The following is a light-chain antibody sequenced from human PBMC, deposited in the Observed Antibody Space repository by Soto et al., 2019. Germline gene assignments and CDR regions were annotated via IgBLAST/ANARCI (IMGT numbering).Light chain of an antibody. V-gene: IGKV1-9*01. CDR2: AAT. CDR1: QAISHY. Sequence: DIQLTQSPSFVSASVGDRVTMTCRASQAISHYLAWFQQKPGKAPKLLIYAATTLQSGIPSRFSGSGSGTEFTLTISGLQPEDFASYYCQQLNDFPVTFGQGTRLEI. J-gene: IGKJ5*01. CDR3: QQLNDFPVT.